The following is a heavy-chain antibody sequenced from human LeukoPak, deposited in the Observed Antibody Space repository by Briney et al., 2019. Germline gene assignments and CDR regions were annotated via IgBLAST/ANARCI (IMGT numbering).Heavy chain of an antibody. D-gene: IGHD2-15*01. Sequence: GGSLRLSCAASGFTFDDYAMHWVRQAPGKGLEWVSSISSSSSYIYYADSVKGRFTISRDNAKNSLYLQMNSLRAEDTAVYYCARTSPGYCSGGSCYGGYWGQGTLVTVSS. V-gene: IGHV3-21*01. CDR2: ISSSSSYI. CDR1: GFTFDDYA. CDR3: ARTSPGYCSGGSCYGGY. J-gene: IGHJ4*02.